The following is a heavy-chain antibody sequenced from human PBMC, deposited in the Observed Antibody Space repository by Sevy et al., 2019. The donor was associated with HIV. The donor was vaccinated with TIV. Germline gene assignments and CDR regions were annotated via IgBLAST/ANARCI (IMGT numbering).Heavy chain of an antibody. D-gene: IGHD6-13*01. Sequence: SETLSLTCTVSGGSISSYYWSWIRQPPGKGLEWIGYIYYSGSTNYNPSLKSGVTISVDTSKNQFSLRLSSVTAADTAVYYCARERQLVLDYWGQGTLVTVSS. CDR3: ARERQLVLDY. CDR1: GGSISSYY. J-gene: IGHJ4*02. V-gene: IGHV4-59*01. CDR2: IYYSGST.